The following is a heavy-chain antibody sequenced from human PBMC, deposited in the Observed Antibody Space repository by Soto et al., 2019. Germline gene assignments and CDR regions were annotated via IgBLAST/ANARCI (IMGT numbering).Heavy chain of an antibody. CDR3: ARYRAYSRVDY. V-gene: IGHV3-7*03. Sequence: EVQLVEPGGGLVQPGGSLRLYCAVSGFSFSSAWMTWIRQAPGKGLERVAIMNEDGSERYYVDSVKGRFTISRDNAKNAMFLQMNSMRVEDTAVYFCARYRAYSRVDYWGQGSLVTVSS. D-gene: IGHD4-4*01. J-gene: IGHJ4*02. CDR2: MNEDGSER. CDR1: GFSFSSAW.